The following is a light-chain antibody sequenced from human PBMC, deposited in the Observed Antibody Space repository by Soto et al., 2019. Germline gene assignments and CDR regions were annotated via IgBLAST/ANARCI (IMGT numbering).Light chain of an antibody. V-gene: IGLV1-47*01. Sequence: QSVLTQAPSASGTPGQRVTISCSGSSSNIGSNFVYWYQKFPGTAPKVLIYRNEQRPSGVPDRFSGSKSGTSASLAISGLRSEDEADYYCAVWDDSLNGSVAFGGGTKLTVL. J-gene: IGLJ2*01. CDR2: RNE. CDR1: SSNIGSNF. CDR3: AVWDDSLNGSVA.